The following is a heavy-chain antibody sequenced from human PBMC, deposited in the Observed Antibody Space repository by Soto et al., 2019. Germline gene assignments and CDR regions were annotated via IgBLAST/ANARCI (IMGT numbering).Heavy chain of an antibody. V-gene: IGHV3-15*07. J-gene: IGHJ3*02. CDR3: TTDFGTGHTDAFDI. CDR1: GFTFSNAW. CDR2: IKSKTDGGTT. D-gene: IGHD1-1*01. Sequence: GGSLRLSCAASGFTFSNAWMNWVRQAPGKGLEWVGRIKSKTDGGTTDYAAPVKGRFTISRDDSKNTLYLQMNSLKTEDTAVYYCTTDFGTGHTDAFDIWGQGTMVTVSS.